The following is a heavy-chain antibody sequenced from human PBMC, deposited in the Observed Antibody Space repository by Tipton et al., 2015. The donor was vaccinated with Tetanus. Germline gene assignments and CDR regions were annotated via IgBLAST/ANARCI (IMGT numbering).Heavy chain of an antibody. CDR3: ARGWGSSWYYFDY. V-gene: IGHV4-4*07. D-gene: IGHD6-13*01. J-gene: IGHJ4*02. Sequence: TLSLTCSVSGDSISSFYWTWIRQPAGKGLEWIGRIYTSGSTNNNPSLKSRVIMSVDTSRRQFSLKLNSVTAADTAVYYCARGWGSSWYYFDYWGQGILVTVSS. CDR2: IYTSGST. CDR1: GDSISSFY.